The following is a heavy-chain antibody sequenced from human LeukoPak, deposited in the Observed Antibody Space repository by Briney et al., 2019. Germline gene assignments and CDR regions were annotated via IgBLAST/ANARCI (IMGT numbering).Heavy chain of an antibody. Sequence: PGGSLRLSCAASGFTFSGSAMHWVRQASGKGLEWVGRIRSKANSYATAYAASVKGRFTISRDDSKNTAYLQMNSLKTEDTAVYYCTFDFWSGYWTFGSYGMDVWGQGTTVTVSS. CDR1: GFTFSGSA. CDR3: TFDFWSGYWTFGSYGMDV. V-gene: IGHV3-73*01. D-gene: IGHD3-3*01. J-gene: IGHJ6*02. CDR2: IRSKANSYAT.